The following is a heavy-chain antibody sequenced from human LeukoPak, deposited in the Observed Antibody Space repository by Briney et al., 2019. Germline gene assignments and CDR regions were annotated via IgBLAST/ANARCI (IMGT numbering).Heavy chain of an antibody. J-gene: IGHJ6*03. CDR1: GFTVSSDS. V-gene: IGHV3-53*01. CDR3: ARAGSAKATRRRMDYYYFMDI. D-gene: IGHD6-6*01. Sequence: PGGSLRLSCTVSGFTVSSDSMSWVRQAPGKGLEWVSFIYSGGSTHYSDSVKGRFTISRDNSKNTLYLQMNSLRAEDTAVYYCARAGSAKATRRRMDYYYFMDIWGNGTTVTVSS. CDR2: IYSGGST.